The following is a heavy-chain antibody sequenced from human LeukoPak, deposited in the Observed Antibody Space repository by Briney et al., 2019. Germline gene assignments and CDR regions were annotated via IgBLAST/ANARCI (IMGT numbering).Heavy chain of an antibody. CDR3: ARGPNRDYYYDSSGFFDY. D-gene: IGHD3-22*01. CDR1: GFTFSSYS. CDR2: ISSSSTI. V-gene: IGHV3-48*04. Sequence: GGSLRLSCAASGFTFSSYSMNWVRQAPGKGLEWVSYISSSSTIYYADSVKGRFTISRDNAKNSLYLQMNSLRAEDTAVYYCARGPNRDYYYDSSGFFDYWGQGTLVTVSS. J-gene: IGHJ4*02.